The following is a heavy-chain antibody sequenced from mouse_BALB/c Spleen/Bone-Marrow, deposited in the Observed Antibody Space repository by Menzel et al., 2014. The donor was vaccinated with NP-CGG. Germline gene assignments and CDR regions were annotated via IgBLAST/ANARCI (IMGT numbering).Heavy chain of an antibody. D-gene: IGHD1-1*01. CDR3: TRNGYYYYGSSRYFTMDY. Sequence: EVKLMESGGDLVKPGGSLKLSCAASGITFSSYGMSWVRQTPDKRLEWVASISSDGFYTNYSDSVKGRFIISRDNAKNTLDLQMSSLKSEDRAMYYCTRNGYYYYGSSRYFTMDYWGQGTTVTVSS. V-gene: IGHV5-6*01. CDR1: GITFSSYG. CDR2: ISSDGFYT. J-gene: IGHJ4*01.